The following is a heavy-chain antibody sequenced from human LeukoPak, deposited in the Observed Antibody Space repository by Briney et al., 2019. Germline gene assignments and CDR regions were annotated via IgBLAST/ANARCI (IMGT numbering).Heavy chain of an antibody. CDR2: IWYDGSNK. J-gene: IGHJ4*02. V-gene: IGHV3-33*06. D-gene: IGHD3-22*01. CDR1: GFTFSSYG. CDR3: AKDYLYYYDSSGFIDY. Sequence: PGGSLRLSCAASGFTFSSYGMHWVRQVPGKGLEWVAVIWYDGSNKYYADSVKGRFTISRDNSKNTLYLQMNSLRAEDTAVYYCAKDYLYYYDSSGFIDYWGQGTLVTVSS.